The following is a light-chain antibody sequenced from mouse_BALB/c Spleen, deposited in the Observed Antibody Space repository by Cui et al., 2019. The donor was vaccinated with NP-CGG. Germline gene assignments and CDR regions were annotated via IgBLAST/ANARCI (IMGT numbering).Light chain of an antibody. CDR2: GTN. Sequence: AVVPQSSAPTTSPGETVTLTCRSSTGAITTSNYANWVQEKPDHLFTGLIGGTNNRAPGVPARFSGSLIGDKAALTITGAQTEDEAKYFCALWYSNHWVFGGGTKLTVL. V-gene: IGLV1*01. J-gene: IGLJ1*01. CDR1: TGAITTSNY. CDR3: ALWYSNHWV.